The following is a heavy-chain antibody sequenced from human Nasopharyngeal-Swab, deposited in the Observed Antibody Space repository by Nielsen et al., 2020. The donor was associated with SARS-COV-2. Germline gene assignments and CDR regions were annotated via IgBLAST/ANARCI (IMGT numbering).Heavy chain of an antibody. CDR1: GGSISSYY. CDR2: IYTSGST. CDR3: ARDYYDSSGYYWDY. J-gene: IGHJ4*02. D-gene: IGHD3-22*01. V-gene: IGHV4-4*07. Sequence: SETLSLTCTVSGGSISSYYWSWIRQPAGKGLEWIGRIYTSGSTNYNPSLKSRVTMSVDTSKNQFSLKLSSVTAADTAVYYYARDYYDSSGYYWDYWGQGTLVTVSS.